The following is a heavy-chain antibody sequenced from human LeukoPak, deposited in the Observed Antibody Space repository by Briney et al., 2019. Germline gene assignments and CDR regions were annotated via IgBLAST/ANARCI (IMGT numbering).Heavy chain of an antibody. CDR1: GFTFSSYA. J-gene: IGHJ4*02. V-gene: IGHV3-30*04. CDR3: ARGGSGSYFSAVDY. Sequence: AGGSLRLSCAASGFTFSSYAMHWVRQAPGKGLEWVAVISDDGDNEYYAASVKGRFTISRDNSRNTLDLQMNSLRAEDTALYYCARGGSGSYFSAVDYWGQGTLVTVSS. CDR2: ISDDGDNE. D-gene: IGHD1-26*01.